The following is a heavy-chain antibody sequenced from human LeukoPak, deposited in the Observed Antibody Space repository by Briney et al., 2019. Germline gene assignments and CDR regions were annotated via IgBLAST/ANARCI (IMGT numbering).Heavy chain of an antibody. CDR2: LSYDGSNK. Sequence: GRSLRLSCAASGFTFSSYAMHWVRQAPGKGLEWVAVLSYDGSNKHYADSVKGRFTISRDNSKNTLYLQMNSLRAEDTAVYYCARGHYDSSGPLDYWGQGTLVTVSS. D-gene: IGHD3-22*01. V-gene: IGHV3-30-3*01. CDR3: ARGHYDSSGPLDY. CDR1: GFTFSSYA. J-gene: IGHJ4*02.